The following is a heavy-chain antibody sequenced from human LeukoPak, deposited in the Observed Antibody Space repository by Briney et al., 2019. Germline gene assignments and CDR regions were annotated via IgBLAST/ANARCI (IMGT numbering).Heavy chain of an antibody. D-gene: IGHD4-17*01. CDR3: ARGYYGDTHFDY. V-gene: IGHV3-74*01. CDR1: GXTFSTYW. CDR2: MNNDGSST. Sequence: TGGSLRLSCAASGXTFSTYWVHWVRQAPGKGLVWVSRMNNDGSSTNYADSVKGRFTISRDNAKNTLYLQMNSLRAEDTAVYYCARGYYGDTHFDYWGQGILVTVSS. J-gene: IGHJ4*01.